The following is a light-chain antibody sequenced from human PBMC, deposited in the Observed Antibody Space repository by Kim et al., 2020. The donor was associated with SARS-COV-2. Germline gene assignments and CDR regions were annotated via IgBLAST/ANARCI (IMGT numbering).Light chain of an antibody. V-gene: IGKV3-11*01. CDR3: QQRSNCLT. CDR1: QSVSSY. Sequence: EIVLTQSPATLSLSPGERATLSCRASQSVSSYLAWYQQQPGQAPRLLIYDASNRATGIPTRFSGSGSGTDFTLTISSLEPEDFAVYYCQQRSNCLTFGGGTKVDIK. J-gene: IGKJ4*01. CDR2: DAS.